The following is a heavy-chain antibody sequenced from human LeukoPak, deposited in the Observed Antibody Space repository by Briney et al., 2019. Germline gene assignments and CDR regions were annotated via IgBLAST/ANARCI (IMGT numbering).Heavy chain of an antibody. J-gene: IGHJ4*02. CDR2: FYTSGST. CDR1: GGSVNSYY. V-gene: IGHV4-4*07. Sequence: PSETLSLTCSVSGGSVNSYYWSWIRQPAGKGLEWIGRFYTSGSTDYNPSLKSRLTMSVDTSKNQFSLNLSSVTAADTAVYYCARDSRDPSLWFGELLSPLDCWGQGTLVTVSP. CDR3: ARDSRDPSLWFGELLSPLDC. D-gene: IGHD3-10*01.